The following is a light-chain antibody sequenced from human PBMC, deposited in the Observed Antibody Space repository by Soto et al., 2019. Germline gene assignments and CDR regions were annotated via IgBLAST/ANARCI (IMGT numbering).Light chain of an antibody. Sequence: QPVLTQPRSVSGSPGQSVTISCTGTSSDVDDYNYVSWYQQHPGKAPKLMIYDVSKRPSGVPDRFSGSKSGNTASLTISGLQAEDEADYYCCSYAGSYAYVFGTGTKVTVL. CDR2: DVS. V-gene: IGLV2-11*01. CDR1: SSDVDDYNY. CDR3: CSYAGSYAYV. J-gene: IGLJ1*01.